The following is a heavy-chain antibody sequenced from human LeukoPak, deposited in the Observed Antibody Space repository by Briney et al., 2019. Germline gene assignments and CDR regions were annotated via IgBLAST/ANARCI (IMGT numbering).Heavy chain of an antibody. J-gene: IGHJ6*03. CDR2: IYYSGST. V-gene: IGHV4-59*01. CDR3: ARGDRRILFSTAYYYYYYMDV. D-gene: IGHD2-15*01. CDR1: GGSISSYY. Sequence: SETLSLTCTVSGGSISSYYWSWIRQPPGKGLEWIGYIYYSGSTNYNPSLKSRVTISVDTSKNQFSLKLSSVTAADTAVYYCARGDRRILFSTAYYYYYYMDVWGKGTTVTVSS.